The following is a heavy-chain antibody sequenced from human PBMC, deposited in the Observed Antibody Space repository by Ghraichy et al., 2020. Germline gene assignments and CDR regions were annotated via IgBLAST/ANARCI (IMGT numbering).Heavy chain of an antibody. CDR3: ASPRNSGLTYYFDY. CDR2: IIPIFGTA. Sequence: SVKVSCKASGGTFSSYAISWVRQAPGQGLEWMGGIIPIFGTANYAQKFQGRVTITADESTSTAYMELSSLRSEDTAVYYCASPRNSGLTYYFDYWGQGTLVTVSS. J-gene: IGHJ4*02. V-gene: IGHV1-69*13. CDR1: GGTFSSYA. D-gene: IGHD5-12*01.